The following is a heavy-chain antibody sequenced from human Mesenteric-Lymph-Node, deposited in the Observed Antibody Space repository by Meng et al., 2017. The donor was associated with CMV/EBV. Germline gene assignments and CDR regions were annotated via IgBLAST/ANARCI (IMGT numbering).Heavy chain of an antibody. Sequence: QVQLVQSGDEVKKPGSSVKVSCKASGGTFSSYTISWVRQAPGQGLEWMGRIIPILGIANYAQKFQGRVTITADKSTSPAYRELSSLRSEDTAVYYCAGGIAAAGSRWFDPWGQGTLVTVSS. V-gene: IGHV1-69*02. CDR2: IIPILGIA. D-gene: IGHD6-13*01. CDR1: GGTFSSYT. CDR3: AGGIAAAGSRWFDP. J-gene: IGHJ5*02.